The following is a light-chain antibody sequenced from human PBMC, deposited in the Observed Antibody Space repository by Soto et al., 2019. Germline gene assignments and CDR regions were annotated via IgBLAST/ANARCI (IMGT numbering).Light chain of an antibody. CDR2: AAS. Sequence: DIQLTQSPSSLSASVGDRVTITCRASQGISNYLAWYQQTPGKVPKLLIHAASTLQSGVPSRFSGSGSKTDFTLTISSLQPEDVATYYCQKYDRAPPTFGPGTKVHIK. J-gene: IGKJ3*01. CDR3: QKYDRAPPT. CDR1: QGISNY. V-gene: IGKV1-27*01.